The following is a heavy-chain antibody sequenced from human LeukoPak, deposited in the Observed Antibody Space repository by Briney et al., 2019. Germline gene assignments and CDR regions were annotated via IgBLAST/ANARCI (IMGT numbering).Heavy chain of an antibody. Sequence: GASVKVSCKASGGTFSSYAISWVRQAPGQGLEWKGGIIPIFGTANYAQKFQGRVTITADKSTSTAYMELSSLRSEDTAVYYCARGSYYYGSGSYYAQNDYWGQGTLVTVSS. V-gene: IGHV1-69*06. CDR1: GGTFSSYA. CDR2: IIPIFGTA. CDR3: ARGSYYYGSGSYYAQNDY. J-gene: IGHJ4*02. D-gene: IGHD3-10*01.